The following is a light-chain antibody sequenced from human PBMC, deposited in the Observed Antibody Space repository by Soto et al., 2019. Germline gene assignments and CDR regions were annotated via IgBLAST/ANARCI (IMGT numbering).Light chain of an antibody. J-gene: IGKJ5*01. CDR1: QGISSY. V-gene: IGKV1-9*01. CDR3: QQHNSCPIT. Sequence: DIELTQSPAFLSASLGDGITISCRASQGISSYLAWYQQKPGKAPKLLIHTASTLQSGVPSRFSGSGAGTEFTLTISSLQPEDFAAYCCQQHNSCPITFGQGTKVEIK. CDR2: TAS.